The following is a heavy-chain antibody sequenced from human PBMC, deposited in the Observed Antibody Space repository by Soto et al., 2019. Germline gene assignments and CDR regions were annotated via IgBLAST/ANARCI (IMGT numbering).Heavy chain of an antibody. CDR3: ARGPPGNSNSGHVGDY. V-gene: IGHV3-74*01. CDR1: GFTSSTYW. Sequence: PGGSLRLSCTASGFTSSTYWMHWVRQAPGKGLVWVSRIDSDGSTTNYADSVKGRFTISRDSARNTLYLQMNSLRAEDTAVYYCARGPPGNSNSGHVGDYWGQGTPVTV. J-gene: IGHJ4*02. D-gene: IGHD6-13*01. CDR2: IDSDGSTT.